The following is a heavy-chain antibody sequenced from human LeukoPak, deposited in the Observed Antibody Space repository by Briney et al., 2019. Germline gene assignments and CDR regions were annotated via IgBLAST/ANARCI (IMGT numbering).Heavy chain of an antibody. CDR2: IYTSGST. Sequence: SETLSLTCTVSDGSISSGSYYWSWIRQPAGKGLEWIGRIYTSGSTNYNPSLKSRVTISVDTSKNQFSLKLSSVTAADTAVYYCARDGLGYCSSTSCYNPNTWGQGTLVTVSS. V-gene: IGHV4-61*02. CDR3: ARDGLGYCSSTSCYNPNT. J-gene: IGHJ5*02. D-gene: IGHD2-2*02. CDR1: DGSISSGSYY.